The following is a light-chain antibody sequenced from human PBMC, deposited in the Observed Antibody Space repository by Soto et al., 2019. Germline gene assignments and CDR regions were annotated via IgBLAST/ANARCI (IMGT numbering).Light chain of an antibody. Sequence: ENVLTQSPGTLSLSPGETATLSCRASQSVSSTYLAWYQQKPGQAPRLLLYSASSRATGIPDRFSGSGSGTDFTLTISRLEPEDFAVYYCQHYVRFTWTFGRGTKVEIK. CDR2: SAS. CDR3: QHYVRFTWT. V-gene: IGKV3-20*01. J-gene: IGKJ1*01. CDR1: QSVSSTY.